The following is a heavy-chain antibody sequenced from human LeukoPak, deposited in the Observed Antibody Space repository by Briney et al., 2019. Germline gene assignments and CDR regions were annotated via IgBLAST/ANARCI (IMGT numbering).Heavy chain of an antibody. D-gene: IGHD2-2*01. CDR1: GFTFSSYS. J-gene: IGHJ3*02. Sequence: GGSLRLSCAASGFTFSSYSMNWVRQAPGQGLEWVSSISSSSSYIYYAASVRGRFTISRDNAKNSLYLQMNSLSAEYTAVYYCARVVWRVHRMSNDAFYIWGQGKMVTVSS. CDR3: ARVVWRVHRMSNDAFYI. V-gene: IGHV3-21*01. CDR2: ISSSSSYI.